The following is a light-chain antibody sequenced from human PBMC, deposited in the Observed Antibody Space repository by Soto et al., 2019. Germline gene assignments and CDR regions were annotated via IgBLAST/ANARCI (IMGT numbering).Light chain of an antibody. CDR1: QTVLNNY. J-gene: IGKJ1*01. Sequence: EIVMTQSPGTLSLSPGERATLSCMASQTVLNNYLTWYQQKPGQAPRRLIFGASIRATGIPDRFSGSGSGTDFTLTISRLEPEDFAVYYCQQYDSSPKTFGQGTKVDIK. V-gene: IGKV3-20*01. CDR2: GAS. CDR3: QQYDSSPKT.